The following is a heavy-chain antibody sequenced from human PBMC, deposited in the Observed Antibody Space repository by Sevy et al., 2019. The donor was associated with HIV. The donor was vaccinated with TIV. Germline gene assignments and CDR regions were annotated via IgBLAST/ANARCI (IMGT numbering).Heavy chain of an antibody. J-gene: IGHJ4*02. Sequence: GGSLRLSCTGSGFTFGDYAMSWFRQAPGMGLEWVGFIRRKDYGGATENSASVKGRFTISRDDSKCIADLQMNSQKTEDTAVYYCTRGYDDNTSGYSDYWGQGTLVTVSS. V-gene: IGHV3-49*03. CDR2: IRRKDYGGAT. D-gene: IGHD3-22*01. CDR1: GFTFGDYA. CDR3: TRGYDDNTSGYSDY.